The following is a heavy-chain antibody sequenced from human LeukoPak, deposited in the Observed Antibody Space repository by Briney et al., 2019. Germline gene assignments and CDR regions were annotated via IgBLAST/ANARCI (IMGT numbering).Heavy chain of an antibody. Sequence: PGGSLRLSCAASGFTLSTYWMSWVRQAPGKGLEWVANIKQDGSQKYYVDSVKGRFTISRDNAKNSLYLQMTSLRAEDTAVYYCARSGSGTYYNRFFDYWGQRTLVTVSS. D-gene: IGHD3-10*01. CDR1: GFTLSTYW. J-gene: IGHJ4*02. CDR3: ARSGSGTYYNRFFDY. CDR2: IKQDGSQK. V-gene: IGHV3-7*01.